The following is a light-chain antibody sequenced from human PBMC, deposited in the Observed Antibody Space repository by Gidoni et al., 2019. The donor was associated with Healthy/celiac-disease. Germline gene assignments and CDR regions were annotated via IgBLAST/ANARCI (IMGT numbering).Light chain of an antibody. CDR3: QAWDSIVV. J-gene: IGLJ2*01. Sequence: SDELTKPAQVAVAPGQTASITCAGDKLGDKYACWYQQKPGQSPVLVIYQDSKRPSGIPERFSGSNSGNTATLTISGTQAMDEADYYCQAWDSIVVFGGGTKLTVL. V-gene: IGLV3-1*01. CDR1: KLGDKY. CDR2: QDS.